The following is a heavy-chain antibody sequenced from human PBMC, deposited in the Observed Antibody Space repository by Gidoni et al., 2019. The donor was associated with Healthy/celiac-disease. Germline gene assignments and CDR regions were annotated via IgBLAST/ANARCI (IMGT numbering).Heavy chain of an antibody. CDR2: INAGNGNT. CDR3: ARTSRGSYYEDAFDI. CDR1: GYTFTSYA. D-gene: IGHD1-26*01. V-gene: IGHV1-3*01. Sequence: KPGASVKVSCKASGYTFTSYAMHWVRQAPGQRLEWMGWINAGNGNTKYSQKFQGRVTITRDTSASTAYMELSSLRSEDTAVYYCARTSRGSYYEDAFDIWGQGTMVTVSS. J-gene: IGHJ3*02.